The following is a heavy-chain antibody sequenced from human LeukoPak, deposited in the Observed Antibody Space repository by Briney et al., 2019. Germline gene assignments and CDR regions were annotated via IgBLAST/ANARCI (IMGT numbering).Heavy chain of an antibody. CDR2: MNPNSGNT. D-gene: IGHD2-15*01. Sequence: ASVKVSCKASGYTFTSYDINWVRQATGQGLEWMGWMNPNSGNTGYAQKFQGRVTITRNTSISTAYMELSRLRSDDTAVYYCARGAGDIVVVVAATPDWFDPWGQGTLVTVSS. CDR3: ARGAGDIVVVVAATPDWFDP. V-gene: IGHV1-8*03. CDR1: GYTFTSYD. J-gene: IGHJ5*02.